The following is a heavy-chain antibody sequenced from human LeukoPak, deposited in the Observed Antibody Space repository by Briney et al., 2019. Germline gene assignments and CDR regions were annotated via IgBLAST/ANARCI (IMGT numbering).Heavy chain of an antibody. Sequence: GESLKISCKGSGYSFSTYWIAWVRQLPGKGLEWMGIIHPSDSETQYSPSFQGQVTIPADNSISTAYLQWNSLKASDTAMYYCARRGYSGYSPLDSWGQGTLVTVSS. J-gene: IGHJ4*02. CDR3: ARRGYSGYSPLDS. CDR1: GYSFSTYW. V-gene: IGHV5-51*01. CDR2: IHPSDSET. D-gene: IGHD5-12*01.